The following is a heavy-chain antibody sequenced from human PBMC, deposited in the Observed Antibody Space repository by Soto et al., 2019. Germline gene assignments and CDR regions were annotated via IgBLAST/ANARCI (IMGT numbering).Heavy chain of an antibody. CDR3: AKGRVVPAAMGYYYYYYGMDV. CDR2: ISGSGGST. V-gene: IGHV3-23*01. J-gene: IGHJ6*02. CDR1: GFTFSSYA. Sequence: GGSLRLSCAASGFTFSSYAMSWVRQAPGKGLEWVSAISGSGGSTYYADSVKGRFTISRDNSKNTLYLQMNSLRAEDTAVYYCAKGRVVPAAMGYYYYYYGMDVWGRGTTVTVSS. D-gene: IGHD2-2*01.